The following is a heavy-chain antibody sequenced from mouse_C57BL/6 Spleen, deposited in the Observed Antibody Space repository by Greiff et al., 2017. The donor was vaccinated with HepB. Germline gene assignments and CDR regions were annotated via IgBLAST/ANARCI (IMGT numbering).Heavy chain of an antibody. CDR1: GYTFTSYW. D-gene: IGHD1-1*01. J-gene: IGHJ2*01. CDR2: IDPSDSET. Sequence: QVQLQQSGAELVRPGSSVKLSCKASGYTFTSYWMHWVKQRPIQGLECIGNIDPSDSETHYNQKFKDKATLTVDKSSSTAYMQLSSLTSEDSAVYYCARGGYYGSSYNFDYWGQGTTLTVSS. V-gene: IGHV1-52*01. CDR3: ARGGYYGSSYNFDY.